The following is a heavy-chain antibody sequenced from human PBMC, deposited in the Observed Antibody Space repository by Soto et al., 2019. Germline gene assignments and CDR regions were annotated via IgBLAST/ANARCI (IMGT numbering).Heavy chain of an antibody. J-gene: IGHJ5*02. D-gene: IGHD4-17*01. CDR1: GFTFSSYA. CDR3: ARDTMTTVTTGYGP. CDR2: ISYDGSNK. Sequence: VQLVESGGGVVQPGRSLRLSCAASGFTFSSYAMHWVRQAPGKGLEWVAVISYDGSNKYYADSVKGRFTISRDNSKNTLYLQMNSLRAEDTAVYYCARDTMTTVTTGYGPWGQGTLVTVSS. V-gene: IGHV3-30-3*01.